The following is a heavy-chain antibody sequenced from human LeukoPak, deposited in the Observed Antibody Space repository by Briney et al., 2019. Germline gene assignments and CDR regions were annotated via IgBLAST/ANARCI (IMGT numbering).Heavy chain of an antibody. CDR3: ARAPTSIAARPPTYFDY. Sequence: SETLSLTCTVSGGSISSSSYYWGWIRQPPGKGLEWIGSIYYSGSTYYNPSLKSRVTISVGTSKNQFSLKLSSVTAADTAVYYCARAPTSIAARPPTYFDYWGQGTLVTVSS. CDR2: IYYSGST. J-gene: IGHJ4*02. D-gene: IGHD6-6*01. V-gene: IGHV4-39*07. CDR1: GGSISSSSYY.